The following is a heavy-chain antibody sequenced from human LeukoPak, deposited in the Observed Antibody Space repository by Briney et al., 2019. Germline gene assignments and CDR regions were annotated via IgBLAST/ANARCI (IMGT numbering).Heavy chain of an antibody. D-gene: IGHD6-6*01. CDR2: IYYSGST. V-gene: IGHV4-59*08. CDR1: GGSISSYY. Sequence: SETLSLTCTVSGGSISSYYWSWIRQPPGKGLEWIGYIYYSGSTNYNPSPKSRVTISVDTSKNQFSLKLSSVTAADTAVYYCARRSSSLDYWGQGTLVTVSS. CDR3: ARRSSSLDY. J-gene: IGHJ4*02.